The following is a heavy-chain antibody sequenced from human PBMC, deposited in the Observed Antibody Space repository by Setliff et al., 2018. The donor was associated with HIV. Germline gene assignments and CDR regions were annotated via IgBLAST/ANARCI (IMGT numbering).Heavy chain of an antibody. CDR3: ARYVFGDVNWFDP. Sequence: SETLSLTCAVYGGSFSGYYWSWIRQPPGKGLEWIGESTHSGSTNYNPSLKSRVTISVDTSKKQFSLKLSSVTAADTAVYFCARYVFGDVNWFDPWGQGTLVTVSS. CDR1: GGSFSGYY. V-gene: IGHV4-34*01. J-gene: IGHJ5*02. D-gene: IGHD3-3*01. CDR2: STHSGST.